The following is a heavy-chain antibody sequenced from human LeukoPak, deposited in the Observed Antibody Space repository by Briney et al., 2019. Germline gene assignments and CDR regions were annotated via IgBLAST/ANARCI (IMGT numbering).Heavy chain of an antibody. J-gene: IGHJ6*02. V-gene: IGHV4-59*01. CDR1: GGSISSYY. Sequence: SETLSLTCTVSGGSISSYYWSWIRQPPGKGLEWIGYIYYSGSTNYNPSLKSRVTISVDTSKNQFSLKLSSVTAADTAVYYCARGGDSSGYYYVYYYYYGMDVWGQGTTVTVSS. CDR2: IYYSGST. CDR3: ARGGDSSGYYYVYYYYYGMDV. D-gene: IGHD3-22*01.